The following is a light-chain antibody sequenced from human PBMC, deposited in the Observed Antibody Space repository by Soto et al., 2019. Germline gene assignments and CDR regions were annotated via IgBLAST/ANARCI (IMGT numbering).Light chain of an antibody. J-gene: IGKJ1*01. CDR2: DVS. V-gene: IGKV1-5*01. CDR1: QSISSS. CDR3: QQNKDYSCT. Sequence: IQLTQSPSSLSASVGDRVTITCRASQSISSSLAWYQQQPGKAPKLLMYDVSSLESGVPSRFSGSGSGTEYTLTISSLQPDDFATYYCQQNKDYSCTFGQGTKVDIK.